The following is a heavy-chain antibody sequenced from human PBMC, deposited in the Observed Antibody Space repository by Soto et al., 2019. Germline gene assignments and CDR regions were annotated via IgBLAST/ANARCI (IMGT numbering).Heavy chain of an antibody. V-gene: IGHV3-48*02. Sequence: EVQLMESGGNLVQPGGSLRLSCAASGFRFSIYSMNWVRQAPGKGLEWSAYITSDTKTIKYADSVKGRFTISRDNGKNSVYLHMNSLRDEDTAVYYCARSVEGHFDYWGQGTVVTVSA. CDR1: GFRFSIYS. CDR3: ARSVEGHFDY. CDR2: ITSDTKTI. D-gene: IGHD6-19*01. J-gene: IGHJ4*02.